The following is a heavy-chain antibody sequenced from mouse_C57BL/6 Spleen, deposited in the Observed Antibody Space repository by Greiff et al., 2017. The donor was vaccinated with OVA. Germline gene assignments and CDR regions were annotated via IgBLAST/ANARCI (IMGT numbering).Heavy chain of an antibody. Sequence: EVQLQQSGPGMVKPSQSLSLTCTVTGYSITSGYDWHWIRHFPGNKLEWMGYISYSGSTNYNPSLKSRISITHDTSKNHFFLKLNSVTTEDTATYYCAREANFYFDYWGQGTTLTVSS. J-gene: IGHJ2*01. CDR2: ISYSGST. CDR1: GYSITSGYD. D-gene: IGHD4-1*01. V-gene: IGHV3-1*01. CDR3: AREANFYFDY.